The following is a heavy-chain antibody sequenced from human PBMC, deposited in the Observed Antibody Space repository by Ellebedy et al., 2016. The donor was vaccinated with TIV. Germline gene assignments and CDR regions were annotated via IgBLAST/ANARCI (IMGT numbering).Heavy chain of an antibody. V-gene: IGHV3-33*01. CDR1: GFTFSSYG. J-gene: IGHJ5*02. CDR2: IWYDGSNK. CDR3: ARDWEGPFDP. Sequence: GESLKISXAASGFTFSSYGMHWVRQAPGKGLEWVAVIWYDGSNKYYADSVKGRFTISRDNSKNTLYLQMNSLRAEDTAVYYCARDWEGPFDPWGQGTLVTVSS. D-gene: IGHD3-9*01.